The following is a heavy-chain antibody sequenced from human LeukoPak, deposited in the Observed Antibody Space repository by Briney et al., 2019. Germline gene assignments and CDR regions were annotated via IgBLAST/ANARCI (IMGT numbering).Heavy chain of an antibody. CDR3: ARLGVGATRDAFDI. Sequence: PGGSQRLSCAASGFTFDDYGMSWVRQAPGKGLEWVSGINWNGGSTGYADSVKGRFTISRDNAKNSLYLQMNSLRAEDTALYYCARLGVGATRDAFDIWGQGTMVTVSS. CDR2: INWNGGST. V-gene: IGHV3-20*04. CDR1: GFTFDDYG. D-gene: IGHD1-26*01. J-gene: IGHJ3*02.